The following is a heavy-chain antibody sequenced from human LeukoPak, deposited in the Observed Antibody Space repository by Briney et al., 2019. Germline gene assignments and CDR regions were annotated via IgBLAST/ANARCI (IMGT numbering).Heavy chain of an antibody. CDR3: ARDRCHYSSGSYCYYFDY. Sequence: ASVKVSCKASGYTFTSYAMHWVRQAPGQRLEWMGWINAGNGNTKYSQKVQGRVTINRDTSATTVYMELSSLRSEDTAVYYCARDRCHYSSGSYCYYFDYWGQGTLDTVSS. V-gene: IGHV1-3*01. D-gene: IGHD3-10*01. CDR1: GYTFTSYA. J-gene: IGHJ4*02. CDR2: INAGNGNT.